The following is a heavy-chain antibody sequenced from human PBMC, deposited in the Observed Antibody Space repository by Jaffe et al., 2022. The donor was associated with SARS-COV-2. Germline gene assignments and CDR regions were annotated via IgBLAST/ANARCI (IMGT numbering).Heavy chain of an antibody. J-gene: IGHJ4*02. CDR2: ISGSGDST. CDR1: GFTFSSHV. Sequence: EVQLLESGGDLVQPGGSLRLSCAASGFTFSSHVMSWVRQAPGKGLEWVSAISGSGDSTSYADSVKGRFTISRDNSKNTLYLQMNSLRAEDTAVYYCAKEAPYARSRIDYWGQGTLVTVSS. CDR3: AKEAPYARSRIDY. V-gene: IGHV3-23*01.